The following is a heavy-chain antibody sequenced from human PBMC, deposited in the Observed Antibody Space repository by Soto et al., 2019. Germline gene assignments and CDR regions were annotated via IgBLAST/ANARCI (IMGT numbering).Heavy chain of an antibody. Sequence: ASVKVSCKASGYTFTSYYMHWVRQAPGQGLEWMGIINPSGGSTSYAQKFQGRVTMTRDTSTSTVYMELSSLRSEDTAVYYCARDVRDFWSGYDSYYYGMDVWGQGTAVTVSS. CDR1: GYTFTSYY. V-gene: IGHV1-46*01. CDR2: INPSGGST. J-gene: IGHJ6*02. CDR3: ARDVRDFWSGYDSYYYGMDV. D-gene: IGHD3-3*01.